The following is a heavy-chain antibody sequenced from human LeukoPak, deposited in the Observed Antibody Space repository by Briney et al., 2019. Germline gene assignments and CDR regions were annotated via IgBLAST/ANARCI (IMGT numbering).Heavy chain of an antibody. Sequence: GGSLRLSCAASGFTVSSNYMGWVRQARGKGLGWVSVIYRGGSTYYADSVKGRFTISRDNSKNTLFLQMSSRRAEDTAVYYCTKDQSYSSDYYGTFDYWGQGTLVTVAS. J-gene: IGHJ4*02. CDR1: GFTVSSNY. CDR2: IYRGGST. V-gene: IGHV3-53*01. D-gene: IGHD6-19*01. CDR3: TKDQSYSSDYYGTFDY.